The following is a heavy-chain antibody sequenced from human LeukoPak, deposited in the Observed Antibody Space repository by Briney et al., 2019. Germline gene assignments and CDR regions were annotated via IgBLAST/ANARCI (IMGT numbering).Heavy chain of an antibody. CDR3: APHADSSGYD. CDR2: ISSSSSYI. J-gene: IGHJ4*02. D-gene: IGHD3-22*01. CDR1: GFTFSSYS. Sequence: GGSLRLSCAASGFTFSSYSMNWVRQAPGKGLEWVSSISSSSSYIYYTDSVKGRFTISRDNAKNSLHLQMNSLRAEDTAVYYCAPHADSSGYDWGQGTLVTVSS. V-gene: IGHV3-21*01.